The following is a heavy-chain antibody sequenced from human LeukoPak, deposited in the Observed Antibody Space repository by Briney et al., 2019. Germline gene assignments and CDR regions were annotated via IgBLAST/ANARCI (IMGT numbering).Heavy chain of an antibody. CDR3: ACLTTADAFDI. V-gene: IGHV4-59*01. Sequence: FETLSLTCTVSGGSISRYYWSWIRQPPPKGLEWIGYIYDSGSTNYNPPLKSRVTISVDTSKNQFSLKLSSVAAADTAVYYCACLTTADAFDIWGQGTMVTVSS. CDR1: GGSISRYY. D-gene: IGHD2/OR15-2a*01. J-gene: IGHJ3*02. CDR2: IYDSGST.